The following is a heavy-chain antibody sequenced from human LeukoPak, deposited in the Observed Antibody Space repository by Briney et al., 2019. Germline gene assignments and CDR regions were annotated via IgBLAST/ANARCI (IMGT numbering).Heavy chain of an antibody. D-gene: IGHD5-18*01. Sequence: GGSLRLSCAASGFTFSDYYMSWIRQAPGKGLEWVSYISSSSSYTNYADSVEGRFTISRDNAKNSLYLQMNSLRAEDTAVYCCARDGYSYGLSLHYYYGMDVWGKGTTVTVSS. V-gene: IGHV3-11*06. CDR3: ARDGYSYGLSLHYYYGMDV. J-gene: IGHJ6*04. CDR2: ISSSSSYT. CDR1: GFTFSDYY.